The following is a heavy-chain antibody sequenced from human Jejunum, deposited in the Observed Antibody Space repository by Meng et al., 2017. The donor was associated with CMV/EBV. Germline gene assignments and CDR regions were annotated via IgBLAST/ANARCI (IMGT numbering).Heavy chain of an antibody. J-gene: IGHJ4*02. CDR1: GYTFTDYS. Sequence: QVQLVQVGTEVKKPGASVKLSCKTSGYTFTDYSLNWVRQAPGQGLEWMGWISTYNGHANYAQKFQGRVTMTTDTSSSTTYMELRSLKSDDTAIYYCARDLDDYSNFMNYWGQGTLVTVSS. D-gene: IGHD4-11*01. CDR2: ISTYNGHA. CDR3: ARDLDDYSNFMNY. V-gene: IGHV1-18*01.